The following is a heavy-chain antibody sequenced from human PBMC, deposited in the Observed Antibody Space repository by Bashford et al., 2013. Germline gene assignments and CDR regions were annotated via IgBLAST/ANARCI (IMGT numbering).Heavy chain of an antibody. Sequence: WVRQMPGKGLEWMGIIYPGDSDTRYSPSFQGQVTISADKSISTAYLQWSSLKASDTAMYYCARLSTPPTIFGVGWFDPWGQGTLVTVSS. J-gene: IGHJ5*02. D-gene: IGHD3-3*01. CDR2: IYPGDSDT. V-gene: IGHV5-51*01. CDR3: ARLSTPPTIFGVGWFDP.